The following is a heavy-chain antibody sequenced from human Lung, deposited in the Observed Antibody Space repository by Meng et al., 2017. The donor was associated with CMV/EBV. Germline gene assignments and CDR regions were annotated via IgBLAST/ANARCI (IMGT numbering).Heavy chain of an antibody. CDR2: IITIFGTA. CDR3: ARVRGTVFGVDFDY. D-gene: IGHD3-3*01. V-gene: IGHV1-69*05. J-gene: IGHJ4*02. CDR1: GGTFSSYD. Sequence: SVXVSCKASGGTFSSYDNSWVRQDPGQGLEWMGGIITIFGTANYAQKFKGRVTITTDESTSTAYMVLTSLISEDTAVYYCARVRGTVFGVDFDYSGQGSLVTVSS.